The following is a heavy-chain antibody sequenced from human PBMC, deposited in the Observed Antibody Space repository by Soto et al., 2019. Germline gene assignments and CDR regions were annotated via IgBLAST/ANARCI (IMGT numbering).Heavy chain of an antibody. CDR2: IYSRVST. Sequence: SETLSLTCPVSGGTISSSSYYRGWIRQPPRKGLEGIGSIYSRVSTSYNPSLKSRVTISVDTSKNQFSLKLSSVTAADTAVYYCARRAPLAVDGAVGATDYYGMDVWGQGTTVTVSS. J-gene: IGHJ6*02. V-gene: IGHV4-39*01. D-gene: IGHD1-26*01. CDR1: GGTISSSSYY. CDR3: ARRAPLAVDGAVGATDYYGMDV.